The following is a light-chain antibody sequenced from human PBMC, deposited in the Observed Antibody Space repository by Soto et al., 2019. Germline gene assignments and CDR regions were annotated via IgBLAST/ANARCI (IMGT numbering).Light chain of an antibody. V-gene: IGKV1-5*01. J-gene: IGKJ1*01. Sequence: DMALPEAPSTVSGAVEDTGRASCRASENIIPWLAWYQQRPGRAPKLLIYDASSLESGVPSRFSASGSCTQFTLTIRSLQSDSFATYARQQYNSYSRTQAVGSGTKVDIK. CDR1: ENIIPW. CDR2: DAS. CDR3: QQYNSYSRTQA.